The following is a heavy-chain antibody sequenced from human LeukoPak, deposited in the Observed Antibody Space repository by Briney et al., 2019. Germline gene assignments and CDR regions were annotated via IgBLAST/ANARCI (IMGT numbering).Heavy chain of an antibody. Sequence: SVKVSRKASGGTFSSYAISWVRQAPGQGLEWMGRIIPIFGTANYAQKFQGRVTITTDESTSTAYMELSSLRSEDTAVYYCASRYNWNYDWFDPWGQGTLVTVSS. CDR3: ASRYNWNYDWFDP. CDR1: GGTFSSYA. V-gene: IGHV1-69*05. J-gene: IGHJ5*02. D-gene: IGHD1-7*01. CDR2: IIPIFGTA.